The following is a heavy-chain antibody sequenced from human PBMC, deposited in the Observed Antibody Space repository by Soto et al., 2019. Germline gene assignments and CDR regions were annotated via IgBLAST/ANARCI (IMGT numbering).Heavy chain of an antibody. Sequence: ASVKVSCEASGYTFTGYYMHWVRQAPGQGLEWMGWIHPNSGGTNYAQKFQGWVTMTRDTSISTAYMELSRLRSDDTAVYYCARDRENWGSGCAFDIWGQGTMVTVSS. D-gene: IGHD7-27*01. J-gene: IGHJ3*02. CDR3: ARDRENWGSGCAFDI. CDR2: IHPNSGGT. CDR1: GYTFTGYY. V-gene: IGHV1-2*04.